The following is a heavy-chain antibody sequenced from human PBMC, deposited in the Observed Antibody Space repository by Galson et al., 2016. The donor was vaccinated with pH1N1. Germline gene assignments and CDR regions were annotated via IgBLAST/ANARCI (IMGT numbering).Heavy chain of an antibody. CDR1: GVIFMSFG. J-gene: IGHJ1*01. D-gene: IGHD3-22*01. V-gene: IGHV1-69*06. CDR3: ASPSPFYGSSGYYLHFRD. CDR2: IIPIFGTA. Sequence: SVKVSCKASGVIFMSFGISWVRQAPGQGLEWMGGIIPIFGTAKYAQKFQGRVPITADKSTSTAYMELSSLRSEDTAVYYCASPSPFYGSSGYYLHFRDWGQGTQVTVAS.